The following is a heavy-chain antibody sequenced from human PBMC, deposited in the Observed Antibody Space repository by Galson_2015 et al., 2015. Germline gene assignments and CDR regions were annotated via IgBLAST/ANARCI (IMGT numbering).Heavy chain of an antibody. V-gene: IGHV3-30*18. J-gene: IGHJ4*02. Sequence: SLRLSCAASGFTFSSYGMHWVRQAPGKGLEWVAVISYDGSNKYYADSVKGRFTISRDNSKNTLYLQMNSLRAEDTAVYYCAKDLDIVVVPAAMVFDYWGQGTLVTVSS. CDR2: ISYDGSNK. CDR3: AKDLDIVVVPAAMVFDY. CDR1: GFTFSSYG. D-gene: IGHD2-2*03.